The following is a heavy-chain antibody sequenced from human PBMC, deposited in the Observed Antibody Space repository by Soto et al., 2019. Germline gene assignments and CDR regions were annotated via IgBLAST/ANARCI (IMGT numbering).Heavy chain of an antibody. V-gene: IGHV1-69*04. CDR2: IIPILGIA. J-gene: IGHJ3*02. D-gene: IGHD3-22*01. Sequence: ASVKVSCKASGYTFTNSYIHWVRQTPGQGLEWMGRIIPILGIANYAQKFQGRVTITADKSTSTAYMELSSLRSEDTAVYYCARDQERRGDSTGYYVPDAFDIWGQGTMVTVSS. CDR3: ARDQERRGDSTGYYVPDAFDI. CDR1: GYTFTNSY.